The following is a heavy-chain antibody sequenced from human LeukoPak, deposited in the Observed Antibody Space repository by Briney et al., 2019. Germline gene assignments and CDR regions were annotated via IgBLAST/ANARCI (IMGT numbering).Heavy chain of an antibody. V-gene: IGHV1-8*03. CDR1: GYTFTSYD. D-gene: IGHD2-2*01. J-gene: IGHJ6*03. Sequence: ASVKVSCKASGYTFTSYDINWVRQATGQGLEWMGWMNPNRGNTGYAQKFRGRVTITRNTSISTAYMELSSLRSEDTAVYYCARQVPAARRYYYYMDVWGKGTTVTVSS. CDR3: ARQVPAARRYYYYMDV. CDR2: MNPNRGNT.